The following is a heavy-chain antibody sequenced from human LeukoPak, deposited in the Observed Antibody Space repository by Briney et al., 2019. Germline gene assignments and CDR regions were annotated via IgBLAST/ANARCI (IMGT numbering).Heavy chain of an antibody. CDR2: IYYSGST. CDR1: GGSISSGSYY. CDR3: ARSLFTSRKVVAVTVRQGNWFDP. V-gene: IGHV4-39*01. Sequence: SETLSLTCTVSGGSISSGSYYWGWIRQPPGKGLEWIGSIYYSGSTYYNPSLKSRVTISVDTSKNQFSLKLSSVTAADTAVYYCARSLFTSRKVVAVTVRQGNWFDPWGQGTLVTVSS. D-gene: IGHD4-23*01. J-gene: IGHJ5*02.